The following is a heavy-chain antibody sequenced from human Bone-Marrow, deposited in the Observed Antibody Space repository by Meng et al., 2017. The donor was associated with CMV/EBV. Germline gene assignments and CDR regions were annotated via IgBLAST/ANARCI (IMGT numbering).Heavy chain of an antibody. CDR3: ARSLLEGYYFDY. CDR1: GFTFSSYD. Sequence: GESLKISCAASGFTFSSYDMHWVRQATGKGLEWVSAIGTAGDTYYPGSVKGRFTISRENAKNSLYLQMNSLRAGDTAVYYCARSLLEGYYFDYWGQGTLVTVSS. D-gene: IGHD3-3*01. CDR2: IGTAGDT. J-gene: IGHJ4*02. V-gene: IGHV3-13*01.